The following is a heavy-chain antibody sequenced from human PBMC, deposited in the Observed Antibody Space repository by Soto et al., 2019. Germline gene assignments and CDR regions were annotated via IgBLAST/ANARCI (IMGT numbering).Heavy chain of an antibody. D-gene: IGHD3-10*01. V-gene: IGHV6-1*01. CDR2: TYYRSKWYN. J-gene: IGHJ5*02. Sequence: QVQLQQSGPGLVKPSQTLSLTCAISGDSVSSNSAAWNWIRQSPSRGLEWLGRTYYRSKWYNDYAVSVTSRTTLKPATSKNQFSLQLNSGTPEDTAVYYCARDAQVRGVRSFWFDPWGQGTLVTVSS. CDR1: GDSVSSNSAA. CDR3: ARDAQVRGVRSFWFDP.